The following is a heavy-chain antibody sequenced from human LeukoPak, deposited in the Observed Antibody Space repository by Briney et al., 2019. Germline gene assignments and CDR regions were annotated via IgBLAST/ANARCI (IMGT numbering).Heavy chain of an antibody. V-gene: IGHV1-24*01. CDR1: GYTLTEIS. D-gene: IGHD3-16*01. CDR3: AIRAFGGLALNWFDP. Sequence: ASVTVSCKVSGYTLTEISIHWVRQAPGKGLEWMGGFDPEGGEIINAQKFQDRVTMTEDTSTDTAYLVLSSLRSEDTAVYYCAIRAFGGLALNWFDPWGQGTLVTVSS. J-gene: IGHJ5*02. CDR2: FDPEGGEI.